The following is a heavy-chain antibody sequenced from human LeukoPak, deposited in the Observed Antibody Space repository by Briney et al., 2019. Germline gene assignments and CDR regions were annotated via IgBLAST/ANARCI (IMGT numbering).Heavy chain of an antibody. CDR1: GGTFSSYA. Sequence: ASVKVSCKASGGTFSSYAISWVRQAPGQGHEWMGRIIPIFGTANYAQKFQGRVTITTDESTSTAYMELSSLRSEDTAVYYCARDNYPIFGVVITLSYWGQGTLVTVSS. V-gene: IGHV1-69*05. CDR2: IIPIFGTA. J-gene: IGHJ4*02. D-gene: IGHD3-3*01. CDR3: ARDNYPIFGVVITLSY.